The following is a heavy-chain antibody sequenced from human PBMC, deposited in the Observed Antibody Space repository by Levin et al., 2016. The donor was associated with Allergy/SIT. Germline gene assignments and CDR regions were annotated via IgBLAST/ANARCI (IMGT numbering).Heavy chain of an antibody. V-gene: IGHV3-74*01. Sequence: VRQAPGKGLLWVARINSDGSRTNYADSVKGRFTISRDNAKNTLYLQINSLRAEDTAVYYCARVDAYCSSVNCYFQHWGQGTRVTVSS. J-gene: IGHJ1*01. CDR2: INSDGSRT. CDR3: ARVDAYCSSVNCYFQH. D-gene: IGHD2-2*01.